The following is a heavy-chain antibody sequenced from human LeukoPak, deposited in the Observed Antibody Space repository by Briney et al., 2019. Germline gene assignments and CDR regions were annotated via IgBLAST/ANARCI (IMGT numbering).Heavy chain of an antibody. CDR1: GFTFGTYG. J-gene: IGHJ4*02. V-gene: IGHV3-23*01. D-gene: IGHD3-16*01. Sequence: GGSVRLSCAASGFTFGTYGMSWVRQTPGKGLEWVSALSGSGDYTYYADSVRGRFTISRDNSKNTLFLQMNSLRGEDTALYHCARDLDYGADYWGQGTLVTVSS. CDR2: LSGSGDYT. CDR3: ARDLDYGADY.